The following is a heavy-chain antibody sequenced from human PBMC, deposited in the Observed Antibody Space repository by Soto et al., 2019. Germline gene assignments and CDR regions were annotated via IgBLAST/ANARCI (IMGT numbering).Heavy chain of an antibody. D-gene: IGHD1-26*01. V-gene: IGHV4-61*01. Sequence: SETLSLTCTVSGGSVSSGSYYWSWIRQPPGKGLEWIGYIYYSGSTNYNPSLKSRVTISVDTSKNQFSLKLSSVTAADTAVYYCARRGSGSYQAYYYYYYMDVWGKGTTVTVSS. J-gene: IGHJ6*03. CDR1: GGSVSSGSYY. CDR2: IYYSGST. CDR3: ARRGSGSYQAYYYYYYMDV.